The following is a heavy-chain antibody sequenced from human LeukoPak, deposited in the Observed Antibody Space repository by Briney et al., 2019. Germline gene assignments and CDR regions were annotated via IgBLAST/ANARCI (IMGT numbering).Heavy chain of an antibody. CDR3: AKARIIFGVLINPPPIFDY. Sequence: PGGSLRLSCAASGFTFSSYAMSWVRRAPGKGLEWVSAISGSGGSTYYADSVKGRFTISRDNSKNTLYLQMNSPGAEDTAVYYCAKARIIFGVLINPPPIFDYWGQGTLVTVSS. D-gene: IGHD3-3*01. CDR1: GFTFSSYA. V-gene: IGHV3-23*01. CDR2: ISGSGGST. J-gene: IGHJ4*02.